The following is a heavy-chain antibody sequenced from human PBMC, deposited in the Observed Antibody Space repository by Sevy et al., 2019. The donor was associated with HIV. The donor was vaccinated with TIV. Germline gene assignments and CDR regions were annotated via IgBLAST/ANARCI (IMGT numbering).Heavy chain of an antibody. Sequence: ASVKVSCKASGFTFTSSAVQWVRHARGQRLEWIGWIVVGSGNTNYAQKFQERVTITRDMSTSTAYMELSSLRSEDTDVYYCAAGGATLGPTKYYYYMDVWGKGTTVTVSS. CDR2: IVVGSGNT. D-gene: IGHD1-26*01. CDR1: GFTFTSSA. V-gene: IGHV1-58*01. CDR3: AAGGATLGPTKYYYYMDV. J-gene: IGHJ6*03.